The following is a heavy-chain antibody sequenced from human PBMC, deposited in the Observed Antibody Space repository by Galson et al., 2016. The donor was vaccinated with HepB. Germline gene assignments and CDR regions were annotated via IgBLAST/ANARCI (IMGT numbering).Heavy chain of an antibody. V-gene: IGHV3-33*01. Sequence: SLRLSCAASGFAFGRYGMNWVRQAPGKGLEWVAAIWYDGSHQFYADSMRGRFTVSRDNSKSRPYLQMNSLRAEDTAVYYCARAGSDFYDSSGYGTLDSWGQGTLVTVST. CDR2: IWYDGSHQ. D-gene: IGHD3-22*01. CDR1: GFAFGRYG. J-gene: IGHJ4*02. CDR3: ARAGSDFYDSSGYGTLDS.